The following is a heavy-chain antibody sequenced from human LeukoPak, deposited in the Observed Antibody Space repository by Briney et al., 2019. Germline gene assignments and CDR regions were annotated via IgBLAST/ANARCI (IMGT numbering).Heavy chain of an antibody. CDR3: VRFYSLNWFDP. CDR2: IYSTGST. Sequence: SETLSLTCAVSGDSITTSSSYWSWLRQPPGKGLEWLGRIYSTGSTHYSPSLKSRLTLSIDTSKNQFSLKMHSVTAADTAMYYCVRFYSLNWFDPWGQGTLVTVSS. CDR1: GDSITTSSSY. V-gene: IGHV4-39*07. D-gene: IGHD6-13*01. J-gene: IGHJ5*02.